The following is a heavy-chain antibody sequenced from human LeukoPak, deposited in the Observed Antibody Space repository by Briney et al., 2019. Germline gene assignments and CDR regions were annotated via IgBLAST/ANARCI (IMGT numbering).Heavy chain of an antibody. Sequence: SQTLSLTCTVSGGSISSCDYYWSWIRQPPGKGLVWFGYIYYSGSNYYNPSLKSRVTISVDTSKNQFSLKLSSVTAADTAVYYCARVHFLWFGELFAQHWGQGTLVTVSS. D-gene: IGHD3-10*01. CDR1: GGSISSCDYY. CDR3: ARVHFLWFGELFAQH. V-gene: IGHV4-30-4*01. CDR2: IYYSGSN. J-gene: IGHJ1*01.